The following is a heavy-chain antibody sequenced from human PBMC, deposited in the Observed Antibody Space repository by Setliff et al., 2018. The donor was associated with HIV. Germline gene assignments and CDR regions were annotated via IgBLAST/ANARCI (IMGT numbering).Heavy chain of an antibody. CDR2: INHSGRT. CDR3: AGGPGTTSIDY. Sequence: PSETLSLTCAVYGGSFTDYYWSWFRQPPGKGLEWIGAINHSGRTNYNPSLKSRVTISVDTSKNQFSLKLSSVTAADTAVYYCAGGPGTTSIDYWAQGTLVT. J-gene: IGHJ4*02. CDR1: GGSFTDYY. V-gene: IGHV4-34*01. D-gene: IGHD1-26*01.